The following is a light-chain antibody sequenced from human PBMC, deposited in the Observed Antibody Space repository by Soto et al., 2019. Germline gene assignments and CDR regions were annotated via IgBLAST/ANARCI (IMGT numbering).Light chain of an antibody. V-gene: IGLV2-23*03. CDR1: SSDVGSYNL. Sequence: QSALTQPASVSGSPGQSITISCTGTSSDVGSYNLVSWYQQHPGKAPKLMIYEGSKRPSGVSNRFSGSKSGNTASLTISGLQADDGADYYCCSYAGRSTVFAPGTKLTVL. CDR2: EGS. J-gene: IGLJ1*01. CDR3: CSYAGRSTV.